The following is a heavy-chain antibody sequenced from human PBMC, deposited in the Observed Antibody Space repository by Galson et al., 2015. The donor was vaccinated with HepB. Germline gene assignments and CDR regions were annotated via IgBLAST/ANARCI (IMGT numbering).Heavy chain of an antibody. Sequence: SLRLSCAASGFTFSSYAMSWVRQAPGKGLEWVSAISGSGGSTYYADSVKGRFTISRDNSKNTLYLQMNSLRAEDTAVYYCAKDVEWRIVVVTAILGYDYWGQGTLVTVSS. J-gene: IGHJ4*02. V-gene: IGHV3-23*01. CDR3: AKDVEWRIVVVTAILGYDY. CDR2: ISGSGGST. D-gene: IGHD2-21*02. CDR1: GFTFSSYA.